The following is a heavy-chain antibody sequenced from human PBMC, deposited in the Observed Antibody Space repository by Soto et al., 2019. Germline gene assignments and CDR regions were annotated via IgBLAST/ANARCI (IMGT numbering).Heavy chain of an antibody. CDR3: ARMESFGSLNWFDP. CDR1: GYTFTNND. D-gene: IGHD3-10*01. J-gene: IGHJ5*02. V-gene: IGHV1-8*01. Sequence: ASVKVSCKASGYTFTNNDVSWVRQATGQGLEWTGWMNPGSGDTGYAQKFQGRVTMTRDISIATAYMELTSLTSDDTAIYYCARMESFGSLNWFDPWGQGTLVTVSS. CDR2: MNPGSGDT.